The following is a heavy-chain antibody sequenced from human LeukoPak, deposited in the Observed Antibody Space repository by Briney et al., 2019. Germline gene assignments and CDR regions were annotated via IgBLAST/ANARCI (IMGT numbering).Heavy chain of an antibody. CDR2: INTDGSST. CDR1: EFTFSSYW. CDR3: ARVGGSYYDQDY. D-gene: IGHD3-22*01. J-gene: IGHJ4*02. Sequence: GGSLRLSCAASEFTFSSYWMHWVRQAPGKGLVWVSRINTDGSSTTYADSVKGRFTISRDNAKNTLYLQMNSLRAEDTAAYYCARVGGSYYDQDYWGQGTLVTVSS. V-gene: IGHV3-74*01.